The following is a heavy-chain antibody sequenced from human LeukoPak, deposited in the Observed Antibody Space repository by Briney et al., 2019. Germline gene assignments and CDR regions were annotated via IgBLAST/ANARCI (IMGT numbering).Heavy chain of an antibody. Sequence: PGGSLRLSCAASGFTFSDYYMSWIRQAPGKGLEWVSYISSSSSYTNYADSVKGRFTISRDNAENSLYLQMNSLRAEDTAVYYCARDKVGSGYDNFDYWGQGTLVTVSS. CDR3: ARDKVGSGYDNFDY. CDR1: GFTFSDYY. D-gene: IGHD5-12*01. CDR2: ISSSSSYT. J-gene: IGHJ4*02. V-gene: IGHV3-11*06.